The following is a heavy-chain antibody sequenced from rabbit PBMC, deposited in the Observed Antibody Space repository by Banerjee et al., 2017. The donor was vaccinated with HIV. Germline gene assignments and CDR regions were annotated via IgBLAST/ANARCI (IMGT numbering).Heavy chain of an antibody. D-gene: IGHD6-1*01. CDR1: GFSFSSSYD. CDR3: VREAGYGGYGDANL. CDR2: IVPIFGVT. Sequence: QLVESGGGLVKPGASLTLTCTASGFSFSSSYDMCWVRQAPGKGLEWIGYIVPIFGVTYYANWVNGRFTISSHNAQNTLYLQLHSLTAADTATYFCVREAGYGGYGDANLWGPGTLVTVS. V-gene: IGHV1S7*01. J-gene: IGHJ4*01.